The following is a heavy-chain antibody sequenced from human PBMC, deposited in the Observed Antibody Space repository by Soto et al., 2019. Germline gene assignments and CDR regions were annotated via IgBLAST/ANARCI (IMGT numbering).Heavy chain of an antibody. Sequence: QVQLVQSGAEVKKPGSSVKVSCKASGGTFSSYAISWVRQAPGQGREWMGGTIPIFGTANYAQKFQGRVTITADESTSKAYMEMGILRSEDKVVYYGARDYICSPGCWFHPWVQGTLVTVSS. D-gene: IGHD6-6*01. J-gene: IGHJ5*02. CDR2: TIPIFGTA. CDR3: ARDYICSPGCWFHP. CDR1: GGTFSSYA. V-gene: IGHV1-69*12.